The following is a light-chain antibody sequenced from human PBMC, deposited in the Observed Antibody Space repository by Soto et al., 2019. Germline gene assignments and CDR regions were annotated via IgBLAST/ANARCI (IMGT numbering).Light chain of an antibody. CDR3: VAWDDSLNGYVV. J-gene: IGLJ2*01. CDR2: SNN. V-gene: IGLV1-44*01. CDR1: SSNIGSNT. Sequence: QPVLTQPPSASGTPGQRVTISCSGSSSNIGSNTVNWYQQLPGTAPKLVIYSNNQRPSGVPDRFSGSKSGTSASLAISGLQSEDEADYYCVAWDDSLNGYVVFGGGTKVTV.